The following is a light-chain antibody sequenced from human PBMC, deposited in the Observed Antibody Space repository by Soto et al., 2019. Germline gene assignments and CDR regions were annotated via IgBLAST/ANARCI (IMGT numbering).Light chain of an antibody. V-gene: IGKV1-39*01. CDR2: AIS. CDR3: KQSYSMPPWT. CDR1: QTINTY. J-gene: IGKJ1*01. Sequence: DIQMTQSPSSLSASVGDSVTISCRAGQTINTYLNWYQQKPGQAPKVLIFAISTLQPGVPSRFRGSGSGTEVSLTISSLHPEDAATYYCKQSYSMPPWTFGQGNKVQIK.